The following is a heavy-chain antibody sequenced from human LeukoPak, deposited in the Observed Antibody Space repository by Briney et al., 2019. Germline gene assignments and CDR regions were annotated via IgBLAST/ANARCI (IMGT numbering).Heavy chain of an antibody. CDR2: ISTSSLNSI. CDR1: GFTFSSFG. D-gene: IGHD5/OR15-5a*01. J-gene: IGHJ4*02. V-gene: IGHV3-48*04. Sequence: GGSLRLSCAASGFTFSSFGMNWVRQAPGKGLEWISFISTSSLNSIHYADSVKGRFTISRDNAKNSLFLQMNSLRAEDTAVYYCARSLSTDFDYWGQGILVTVSS. CDR3: ARSLSTDFDY.